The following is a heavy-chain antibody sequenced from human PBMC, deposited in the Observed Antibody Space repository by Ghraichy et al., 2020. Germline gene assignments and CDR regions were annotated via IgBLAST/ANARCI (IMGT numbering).Heavy chain of an antibody. CDR1: GFSFSSNW. CDR3: AIFCTSPGFCGFDI. CDR2: ISVDGRST. V-gene: IGHV3-74*01. D-gene: IGHD3-9*01. J-gene: IGHJ3*02. Sequence: GESLNISCAASGFSFSSNWMHWVRQVPGKGLVWVSRISVDGRSTAYADSVKGRFTISRDNAKNTLYLQMNSLRAEDTAVYYCAIFCTSPGFCGFDIWGQGTMVTVSS.